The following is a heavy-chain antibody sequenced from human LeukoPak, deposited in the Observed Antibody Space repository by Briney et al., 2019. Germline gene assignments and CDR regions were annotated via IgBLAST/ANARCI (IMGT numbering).Heavy chain of an antibody. CDR2: ISSSSSYT. J-gene: IGHJ6*04. V-gene: IGHV3-21*01. CDR3: ARSMSRTTIFGVLDG. D-gene: IGHD3-3*01. Sequence: GGSARLSCAASEFTFSIYTMNCVRQAPGKGLEWVSSISSSSSYTYYADSVKGRFTISRDNAKNSLYLQMNSLRAEDTAVYYCARSMSRTTIFGVLDGWGKGTTVTVSS. CDR1: EFTFSIYT.